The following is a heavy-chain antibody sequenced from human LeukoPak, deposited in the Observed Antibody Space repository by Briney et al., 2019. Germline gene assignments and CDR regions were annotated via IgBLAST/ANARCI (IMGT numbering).Heavy chain of an antibody. CDR3: ARTAMASIADYFDY. Sequence: SETLSLTCTVSSGSVSGHYWSWIRQPPGKGLEWIGYVHYGGSTNSNPSLKSRGTLSIDTSKNQFSLELRSVTAADTAVFYCARTAMASIADYFDYWGQGLMVTVSS. D-gene: IGHD5-24*01. CDR1: SGSVSGHY. V-gene: IGHV4-59*02. CDR2: VHYGGST. J-gene: IGHJ4*02.